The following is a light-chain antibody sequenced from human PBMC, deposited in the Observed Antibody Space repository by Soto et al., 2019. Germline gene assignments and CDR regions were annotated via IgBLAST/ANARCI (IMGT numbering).Light chain of an antibody. CDR3: QQYGSSPT. J-gene: IGKJ5*01. Sequence: EIVLTQSPGTLSLSPGERATLSCRASQSVTSSYLAWYQQNPGQAPRLLIYGASSRATGIPDRFSGSGSGTDFTLTISRLEPEDFAVYYCQQYGSSPTFGQGTRLESK. CDR2: GAS. V-gene: IGKV3-20*01. CDR1: QSVTSSY.